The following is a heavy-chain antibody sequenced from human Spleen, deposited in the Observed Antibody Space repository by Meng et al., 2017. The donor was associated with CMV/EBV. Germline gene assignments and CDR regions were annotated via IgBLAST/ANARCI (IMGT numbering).Heavy chain of an antibody. Sequence: GGSLRLSCAASGFTFSSYWMHWVRQAPGKGLVWVSRINSDGSSTSYADSVKGRFTISRDNAKNTLYLQMNSLRAEDTAVYYCAKDSSRSTWYGPDDYSGMDVWGQGTTVTVSS. CDR3: AKDSSRSTWYGPDDYSGMDV. D-gene: IGHD6-13*01. CDR2: INSDGSST. J-gene: IGHJ6*02. V-gene: IGHV3-74*01. CDR1: GFTFSSYW.